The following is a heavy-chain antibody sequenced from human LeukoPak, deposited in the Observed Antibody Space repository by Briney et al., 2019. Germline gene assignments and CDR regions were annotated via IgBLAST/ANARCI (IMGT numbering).Heavy chain of an antibody. V-gene: IGHV1-69*06. CDR2: IIPIFGTA. CDR1: GGTFSSYA. J-gene: IGHJ4*02. CDR3: ARALPTDLQSSDY. Sequence: GASVKVSCKASGGTFSSYAISWVRQAPGHGLEWMGGIIPIFGTANYAQKFQGRVTSTADKSTSTAYMELSSLRSEDTAVYYCARALPTDLQSSDYWGQGTLVTVSS. D-gene: IGHD1-26*01.